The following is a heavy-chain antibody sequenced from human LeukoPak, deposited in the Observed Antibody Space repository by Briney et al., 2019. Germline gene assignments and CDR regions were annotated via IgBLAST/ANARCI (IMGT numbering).Heavy chain of an antibody. CDR1: GFTFSSYG. CDR2: ISGSGGST. V-gene: IGHV3-23*01. Sequence: GGSLRLSCAASGFTFSSYGMSWVRQAPGKGLECVSGISGSGGSTYYADSVKGRFTISRDNSKNTLYLQMNSLGAVDTAVYYCAKDNSYSGSVYWGQGTLVSVSS. D-gene: IGHD1-26*01. CDR3: AKDNSYSGSVY. J-gene: IGHJ4*02.